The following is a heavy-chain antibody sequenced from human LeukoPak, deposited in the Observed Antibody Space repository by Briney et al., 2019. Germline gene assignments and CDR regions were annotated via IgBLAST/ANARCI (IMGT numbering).Heavy chain of an antibody. CDR3: AKATVYYYDSSGYPGYYFDY. J-gene: IGHJ4*02. CDR1: GFTFSSYA. CDR2: ISGSGVGT. V-gene: IGHV3-23*01. Sequence: GGSLRLSCAASGFTFSSYAMSWVRQAPGKGLEWVSAISGSGVGTYYADSVKGRFTISRDNSKNTLYLQVNSLRAEDTAVYYCAKATVYYYDSSGYPGYYFDYWGQGTLVTVSS. D-gene: IGHD3-22*01.